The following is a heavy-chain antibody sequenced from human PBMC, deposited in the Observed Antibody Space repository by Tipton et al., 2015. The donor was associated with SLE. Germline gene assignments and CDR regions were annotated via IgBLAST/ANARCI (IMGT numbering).Heavy chain of an antibody. J-gene: IGHJ4*02. CDR3: ATISMVQGVPFDY. V-gene: IGHV3-23*01. D-gene: IGHD3-10*01. Sequence: SLRLSCAASGFTFSSYAMSWVRQAPGKGLEWVSAISGSGGSTYYADSVKGRFTISRDNSKNTLYLQMNSLRAGDTAVYYCATISMVQGVPFDYWGQGTLVTVSS. CDR1: GFTFSSYA. CDR2: ISGSGGST.